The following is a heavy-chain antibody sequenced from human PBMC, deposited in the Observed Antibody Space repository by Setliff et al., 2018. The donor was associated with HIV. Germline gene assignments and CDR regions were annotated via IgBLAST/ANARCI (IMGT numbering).Heavy chain of an antibody. CDR2: IISIHRTT. Sequence: ASVKVSCKASGRTSSIYAINWVRQAPGQGLEWMGGIISIHRTTSYAQRFQGRVTITTDESATTAYMELNSLNFEDTAVYYCVRRDGGNTDYYFDFWGQGTLVTVSS. D-gene: IGHD2-15*01. CDR3: VRRDGGNTDYYFDF. V-gene: IGHV1-69*05. J-gene: IGHJ4*02. CDR1: GRTSSIYA.